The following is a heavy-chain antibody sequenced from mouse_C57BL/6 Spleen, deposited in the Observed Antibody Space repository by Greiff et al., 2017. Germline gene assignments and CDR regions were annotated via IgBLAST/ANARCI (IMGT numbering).Heavy chain of an antibody. J-gene: IGHJ1*03. CDR1: GYSFTDYN. D-gene: IGHD1-1*01. CDR2: INPNYGTT. Sequence: EVKLQESGPELVKPGASVKISCKASGYSFTDYNMNWVKQSNGKSLEWIGVINPNYGTTSYNQKFKGKATLTVDQSSSTAYMQLNSLTSEDSAVYYCARAGVLRSHWYFDVWGTGTTVTVSS. V-gene: IGHV1-39*01. CDR3: ARAGVLRSHWYFDV.